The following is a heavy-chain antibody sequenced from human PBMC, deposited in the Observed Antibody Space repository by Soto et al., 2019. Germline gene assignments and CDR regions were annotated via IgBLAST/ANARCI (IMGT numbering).Heavy chain of an antibody. CDR3: ARVGRSSWPDY. CDR1: GGTFSSYT. Sequence: QVQLVQSGAEVKKPGSSVKVSCKASGGTFSSYTISWVRQAPGQGLEWMGRIIPILGIANYAQKFQGRVTITADKPTRTAYMELSSLRSEDTAVYYCARVGRSSWPDYWGQGTLVTVSS. D-gene: IGHD6-13*01. J-gene: IGHJ4*02. V-gene: IGHV1-69*02. CDR2: IIPILGIA.